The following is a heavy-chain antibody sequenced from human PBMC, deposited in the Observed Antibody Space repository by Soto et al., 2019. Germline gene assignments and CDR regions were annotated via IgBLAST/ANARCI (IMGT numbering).Heavy chain of an antibody. CDR3: ERDTTVVTPYVRHAFDI. J-gene: IGHJ3*02. V-gene: IGHV4-59*01. CDR1: GGSISSYY. CDR2: IYYSGST. D-gene: IGHD4-17*01. Sequence: SETLSLTCTVSGGSISSYYWSWIRQPPGKGLEWIGYIYYSGSTNYNPSLKSRVTISVDTSKNQFSLKLSSVTAADTAVYYCERDTTVVTPYVRHAFDIWGQGTMVTVSS.